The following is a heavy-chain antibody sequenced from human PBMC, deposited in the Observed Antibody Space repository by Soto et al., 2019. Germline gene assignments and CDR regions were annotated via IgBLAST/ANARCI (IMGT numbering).Heavy chain of an antibody. CDR1: GFTFSSYP. V-gene: IGHV3-23*01. D-gene: IGHD1-1*01. CDR3: AKDRPVNWNGQSPGEKLFDS. CDR2: ISGSGGTT. Sequence: GGLRLSCVASGFTFSSYPMTLVRQAPGKGLQWVSTISGSGGTTYYADSMKGRFTISRDNSKNTVHLQVNSLRVEDTALYYCAKDRPVNWNGQSPGEKLFDSWGQGTLVTVSS. J-gene: IGHJ5*01.